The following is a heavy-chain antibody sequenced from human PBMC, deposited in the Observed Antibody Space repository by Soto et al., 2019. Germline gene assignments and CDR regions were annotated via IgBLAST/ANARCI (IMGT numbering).Heavy chain of an antibody. D-gene: IGHD2-8*01. Sequence: QVQLQESGPGLVKPSETLSLTCTVSGGSISGGVHSWSWIRQPPGKVLEWIGHIFDSGSTYYNLSLNSRLTISVDTSKNQFSLRLSSVTAADTAVYYCAREIMPLTNDWYFDLWGRGPLFTVSS. J-gene: IGHJ2*01. V-gene: IGHV4-30-4*01. CDR2: IFDSGST. CDR1: GGSISGGVHS. CDR3: AREIMPLTNDWYFDL.